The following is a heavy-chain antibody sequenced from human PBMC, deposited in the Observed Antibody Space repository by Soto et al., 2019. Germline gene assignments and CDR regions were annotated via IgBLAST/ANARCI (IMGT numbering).Heavy chain of an antibody. CDR2: ISGSGGST. CDR3: AKPGRYSSSWYHVGAAFDI. V-gene: IGHV3-23*01. Sequence: EVQLLESGGGLVQPGGSLRLSCAASGFTFSSYAMSWVRQAPGKGLEWVSAISGSGGSTYYADSVKGRFTISRDNSKNTLYLQMNSLRAEDTAVYYCAKPGRYSSSWYHVGAAFDIWGQGTMVTVSS. CDR1: GFTFSSYA. J-gene: IGHJ3*02. D-gene: IGHD6-13*01.